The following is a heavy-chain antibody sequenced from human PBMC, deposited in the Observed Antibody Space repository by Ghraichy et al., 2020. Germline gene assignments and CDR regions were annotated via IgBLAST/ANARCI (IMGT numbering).Heavy chain of an antibody. J-gene: IGHJ4*02. V-gene: IGHV4-61*01. D-gene: IGHD2-15*01. Sequence: SETLSLTCTVSGGSVSSGSYYWSWIRQPPGKGLEWIGYIYYSGSTNYNPSLKSRVTISVDTSKNQFSLKLSSVTAADTAVYYCARDYRVAANLFFDYWGQGTLVTVSS. CDR1: GGSVSSGSYY. CDR3: ARDYRVAANLFFDY. CDR2: IYYSGST.